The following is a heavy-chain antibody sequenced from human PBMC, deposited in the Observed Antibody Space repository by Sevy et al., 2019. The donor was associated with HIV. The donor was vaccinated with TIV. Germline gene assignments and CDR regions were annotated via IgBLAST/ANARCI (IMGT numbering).Heavy chain of an antibody. CDR2: ISYDGSHK. D-gene: IGHD3-9*01. Sequence: GGSLRLSCAASGFTFSTHAMHWVRQAPGKGLQWVSLISYDGSHKYYADSVKGRFTVSRDDSKNTVFLQLSSLRPEDSAVYYCAREGVHSIDWSPGNYWGQGTLVTVSS. V-gene: IGHV3-30-3*01. J-gene: IGHJ4*02. CDR3: AREGVHSIDWSPGNY. CDR1: GFTFSTHA.